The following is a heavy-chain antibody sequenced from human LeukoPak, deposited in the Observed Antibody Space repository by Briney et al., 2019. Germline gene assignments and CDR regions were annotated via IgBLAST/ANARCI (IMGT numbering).Heavy chain of an antibody. Sequence: GGTLRLSCAASGFTFSSYGMSWVRQAPGKGLEWVSAISGSGGSTYYADSVKGRFTISRDNSKNTLYLQMNSLRAEDTAVYYCAKAPVTTCRGAFCYPFDYWGLGTLVTVSS. CDR3: AKAPVTTCRGAFCYPFDY. V-gene: IGHV3-23*01. J-gene: IGHJ4*02. D-gene: IGHD2-15*01. CDR1: GFTFSSYG. CDR2: ISGSGGST.